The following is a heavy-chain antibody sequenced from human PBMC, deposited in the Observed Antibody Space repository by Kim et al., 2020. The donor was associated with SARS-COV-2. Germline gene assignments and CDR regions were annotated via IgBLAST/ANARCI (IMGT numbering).Heavy chain of an antibody. V-gene: IGHV1-69*13. J-gene: IGHJ3*02. CDR1: GGTFSSYA. CDR2: IIPIFGTA. Sequence: SVKVSCKASGGTFSSYAISWVRQAPGQGLEWMGGIIPIFGTANYAQKFQGRVTITADESTSTAYMELSSLRSEDTAVYYCASSYCGGDCSFDAFDIWGQGTMVTVSS. CDR3: ASSYCGGDCSFDAFDI. D-gene: IGHD2-21*01.